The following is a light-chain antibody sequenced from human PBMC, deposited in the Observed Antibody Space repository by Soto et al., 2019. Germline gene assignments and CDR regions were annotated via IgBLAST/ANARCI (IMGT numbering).Light chain of an antibody. CDR3: SSYTSTNFAI. CDR2: DVS. CDR1: SSDIGDYKY. Sequence: QSVLTQPASVSGSPGQSITISCTGSSSDIGDYKYVSWYKQHPGKAPKLMIYDVSNRPSGVSNRFSDSKSGNTASLTISGLQAEDEADYYCSSYTSTNFAIFGGGTKLTVL. J-gene: IGLJ2*01. V-gene: IGLV2-14*01.